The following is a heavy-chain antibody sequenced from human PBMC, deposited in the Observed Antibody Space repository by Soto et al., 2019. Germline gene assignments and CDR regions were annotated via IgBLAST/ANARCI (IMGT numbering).Heavy chain of an antibody. CDR1: GFTFSNYA. CDR2: ISGSGGST. D-gene: IGHD6-13*01. J-gene: IGHJ4*02. Sequence: GGSLRLSCAASGFTFSNYAVTWVRQAPGKGLEWVSTISGSGGSTYYADSVKGRFTISRDNSKNTLYLQMNSLRAEDTAVYYYAKDQGSSWYEIDYWGQGALVTVSS. CDR3: AKDQGSSWYEIDY. V-gene: IGHV3-23*01.